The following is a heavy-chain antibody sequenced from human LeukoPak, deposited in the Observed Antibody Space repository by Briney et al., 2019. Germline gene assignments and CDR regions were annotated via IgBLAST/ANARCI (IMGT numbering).Heavy chain of an antibody. D-gene: IGHD3-9*01. CDR2: IVSSGGST. Sequence: GGSLRLSCAASGFTFSNYAMSWVRQAPGKGLEWVSAIVSSGGSTYYADSVKGRFTISRDNSKNTLFLQMNSLRVEDTALYYCSKWGDYDVLTGYYDSDFWGQGTLVTVSS. J-gene: IGHJ4*02. CDR3: SKWGDYDVLTGYYDSDF. V-gene: IGHV3-23*01. CDR1: GFTFSNYA.